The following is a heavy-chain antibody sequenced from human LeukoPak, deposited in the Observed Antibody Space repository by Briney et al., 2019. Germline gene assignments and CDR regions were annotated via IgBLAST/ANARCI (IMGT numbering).Heavy chain of an antibody. D-gene: IGHD5-18*01. V-gene: IGHV3-48*02. CDR1: GFTFSDYG. J-gene: IGHJ4*02. CDR3: ARHFSAMASFDY. CDR2: ISTGSGTI. Sequence: PGGSLRLSCAASGFTFSDYGMNWVRQAPGKGLEWLSYISTGSGTIYYADSVKGRFTNSRDNAKNSLYLQMNCLRDDDTAVYYCARHFSAMASFDYWGQGTLVTVSS.